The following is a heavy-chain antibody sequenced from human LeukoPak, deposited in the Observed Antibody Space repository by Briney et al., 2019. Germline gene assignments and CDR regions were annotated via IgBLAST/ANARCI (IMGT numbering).Heavy chain of an antibody. D-gene: IGHD3-10*02. CDR3: AELGITMIGGV. Sequence: GGSLRLSCAASGFTFSSYEINWVRQAPGKGLEWVSYISSSGSTIYYADSVKGRFTISRDNAKNSLYLQMNSLRAEDTAVYYCAELGITMIGGVWGKGTTVSISS. V-gene: IGHV3-48*03. J-gene: IGHJ6*04. CDR2: ISSSGSTI. CDR1: GFTFSSYE.